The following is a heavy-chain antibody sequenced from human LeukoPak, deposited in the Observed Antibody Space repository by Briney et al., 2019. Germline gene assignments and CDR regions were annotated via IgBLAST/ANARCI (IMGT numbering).Heavy chain of an antibody. V-gene: IGHV3-30-3*01. D-gene: IGHD4-17*01. J-gene: IGHJ4*02. CDR3: ARDPDTYGDQGEFDY. CDR2: ISYDGSNK. Sequence: GRSLRLSCAASGFTFSSYAMHWVRQAPGKGLEWVAVISYDGSNKYYADSVKGRFTISRDNSKNTLYLQMNSLRAEDTAVYYCARDPDTYGDQGEFDYWGQGTLVTVSS. CDR1: GFTFSSYA.